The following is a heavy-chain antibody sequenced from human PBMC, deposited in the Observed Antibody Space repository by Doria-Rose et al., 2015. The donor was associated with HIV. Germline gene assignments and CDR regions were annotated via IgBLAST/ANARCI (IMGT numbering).Heavy chain of an antibody. Sequence: ESGPVLVKPTETLTLTCTVSGVSLSSPGMGVSWIRQPPGKALEWPANIFSDDERSYKTSLKSRLTISRGTPKRQVVLTMTDMDPVDTATYYCARIKSSRWYHKYYFDFWGQGTLVIVSA. CDR2: IFSDDER. CDR3: ARIKSSRWYHKYYFDF. CDR1: GVSLSSPGMG. V-gene: IGHV2-26*01. D-gene: IGHD6-13*01. J-gene: IGHJ4*02.